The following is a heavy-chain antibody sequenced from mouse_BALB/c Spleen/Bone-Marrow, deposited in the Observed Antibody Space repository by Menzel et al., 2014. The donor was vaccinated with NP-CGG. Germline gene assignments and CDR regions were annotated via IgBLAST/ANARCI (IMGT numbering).Heavy chain of an antibody. Sequence: LQQSGSELVRPGASVKLSCKASGYTLTSYWMHWVKQRPGQGLEWIGNIYPGSSTTNYDEKFKSKATLTVDTSSSTAYMQLSSLTSKDSAVYYCTRAPIYYAYGAYWGQGTLVTVSA. CDR3: TRAPIYYAYGAY. J-gene: IGHJ3*01. CDR1: GYTLTSYW. D-gene: IGHD2-2*01. CDR2: IYPGSSTT. V-gene: IGHV1S22*01.